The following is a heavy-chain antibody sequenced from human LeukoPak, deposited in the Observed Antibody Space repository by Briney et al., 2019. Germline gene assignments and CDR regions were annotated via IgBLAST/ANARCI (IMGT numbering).Heavy chain of an antibody. J-gene: IGHJ5*02. D-gene: IGHD4-11*01. CDR1: GGSFSGYY. CDR2: IYTSWST. CDR3: ARYSNYEGWFDP. V-gene: IGHV4-59*10. Sequence: PSETVSLTCAVYGGSFSGYYWRWIRQPAGKGLEGIGRIYTSWSTNYNPSLKSRVTISVDTSKSQFSLKLSSVTAADTAVYYCARYSNYEGWFDPWGQGTLVTVSS.